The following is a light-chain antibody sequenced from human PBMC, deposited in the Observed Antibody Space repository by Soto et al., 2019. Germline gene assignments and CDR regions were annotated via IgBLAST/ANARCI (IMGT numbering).Light chain of an antibody. V-gene: IGLV1-44*01. J-gene: IGLJ3*02. Sequence: QSVLTQPPSASGTPGQRVTISCSGSSSNIGINTVNWYQQFPGTAPKVLIYLNDQWPSGVPDRFSGSKSGTSASLAISGLQSEDEADYYCSVWDDSLNGVVFGGGTKVTVL. CDR2: LND. CDR3: SVWDDSLNGVV. CDR1: SSNIGINT.